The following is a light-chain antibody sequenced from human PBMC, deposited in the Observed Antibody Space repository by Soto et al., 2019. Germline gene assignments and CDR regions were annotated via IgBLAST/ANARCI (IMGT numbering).Light chain of an antibody. CDR1: QSVSNNY. V-gene: IGKV3-20*01. CDR2: GAS. J-gene: IGKJ1*01. CDR3: QQSPRT. Sequence: EIVLTQSPGTLSLSQGERATLSCRASQSVSNNYLAWYQQKPGQAPRLLIYGASNRATGIPDRFSGSGSGTDFTLTISRLEPEDFALYYCQQSPRTFGQGTKVDIK.